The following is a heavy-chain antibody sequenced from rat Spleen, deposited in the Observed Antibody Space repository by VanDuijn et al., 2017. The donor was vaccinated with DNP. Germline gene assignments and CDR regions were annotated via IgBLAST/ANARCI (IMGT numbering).Heavy chain of an antibody. J-gene: IGHJ4*01. CDR1: GFTFSNYD. V-gene: IGHV5-25*01. Sequence: EVQLVESGGGLVQPGRSLKLSCAASGFTFSNYDMSWVRQAPKKGLEWVASISPGGGNTYYRDSVKGRFTISRDNAKSTLYLQMNSLRSEDMATYYCARGTLWLHAMDAWGQGTSVTVSS. CDR3: ARGTLWLHAMDA. D-gene: IGHD1-5*01. CDR2: ISPGGGNT.